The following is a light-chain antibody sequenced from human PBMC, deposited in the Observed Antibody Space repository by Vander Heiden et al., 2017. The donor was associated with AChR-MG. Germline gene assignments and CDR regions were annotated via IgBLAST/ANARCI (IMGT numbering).Light chain of an antibody. CDR1: QSVFSN. V-gene: IGKV3-15*01. Sequence: DIVMTQSPATLSVSPGERATLSCRASQSVFSNLAWYQQKPGQAPRLLIYVTSSRATGIPARFSGSGSGTEFTLTISSLQSEDFAVYYCQQYNNWPLTFGGGTKVEIK. CDR3: QQYNNWPLT. CDR2: VTS. J-gene: IGKJ4*01.